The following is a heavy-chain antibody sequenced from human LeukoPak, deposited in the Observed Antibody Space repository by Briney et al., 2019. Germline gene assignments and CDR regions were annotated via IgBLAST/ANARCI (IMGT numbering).Heavy chain of an antibody. D-gene: IGHD3-3*01. J-gene: IGHJ4*02. CDR3: ARGVEWLNYFDY. CDR2: IYHSGST. Sequence: LVNPTQTLTLTCTFSGFSLSTSGVGVGWIRQPPGKGLEWIGYIYHSGSTYYNPSLKSRVTISVDRSKNQFSLKLSSVTAADTAVYYCARGVEWLNYFDYWGQGTLVTVSS. CDR1: GFSLSTSGVG. V-gene: IGHV4-30-2*01.